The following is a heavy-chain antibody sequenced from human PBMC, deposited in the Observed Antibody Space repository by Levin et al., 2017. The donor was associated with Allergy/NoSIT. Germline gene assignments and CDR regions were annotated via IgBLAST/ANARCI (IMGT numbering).Heavy chain of an antibody. CDR3: VKGSNRYCSDGRGWGFDY. Sequence: GGSLRLSCAASGFTFDESAMHWVRQVPGKGLEWVSRINWNSVTIDYADSVQGRFTISRDNAKNSLYLQMNSLRPDDTAVYYCVKGSNRYCSDGRGWGFDYWGQGTQVTVSS. J-gene: IGHJ4*02. CDR2: INWNSVTI. D-gene: IGHD2-15*01. V-gene: IGHV3-9*01. CDR1: GFTFDESA.